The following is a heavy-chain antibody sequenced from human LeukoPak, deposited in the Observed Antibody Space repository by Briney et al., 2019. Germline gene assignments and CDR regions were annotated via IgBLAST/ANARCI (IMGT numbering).Heavy chain of an antibody. CDR1: GFTFSNYG. J-gene: IGHJ4*02. D-gene: IGHD2-21*01. CDR2: ISYDGSNK. CDR3: AKEATYCGGECYSAPFDY. Sequence: GRSLRLSCAASGFTFSNYGMHWVRQAPGKGLEWVAVISYDGSNKYYADSVKGRFTISRDNSKNTLYLQMNSLRAEDTAVYYCAKEATYCGGECYSAPFDYWGQGTLVTVSS. V-gene: IGHV3-30*18.